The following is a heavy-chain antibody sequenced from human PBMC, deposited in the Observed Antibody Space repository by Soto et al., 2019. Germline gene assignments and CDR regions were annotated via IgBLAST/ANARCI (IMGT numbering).Heavy chain of an antibody. J-gene: IGHJ1*01. CDR1: GFTFSSYP. Sequence: PGGSLRLSCVGSGFTFSSYPMNWVRQAPGKGLEWVSAISGTSDMTFYANSVTGRFTISRDNSKNTLYLQVSSLRVEDTAIYYCAKYRWGATTETSINWGRGTLVTVSS. D-gene: IGHD4-4*01. CDR2: ISGTSDMT. CDR3: AKYRWGATTETSIN. V-gene: IGHV3-23*01.